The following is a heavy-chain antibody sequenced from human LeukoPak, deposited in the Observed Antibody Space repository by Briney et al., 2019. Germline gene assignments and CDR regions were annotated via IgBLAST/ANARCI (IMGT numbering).Heavy chain of an antibody. CDR2: MNPNSGNT. V-gene: IGHV1-8*03. CDR3: ASRRYGSGSYYNGYEY. Sequence: ASVKVSCKASGYTFTSYDINWVRQATGQGREWMGWMNPNSGNTGYAQKFQGRVTITRNTSISTAYMELSSLRSEDTAVYCCASRRYGSGSYYNGYEYWGQGTLVTVSS. D-gene: IGHD3-10*01. CDR1: GYTFTSYD. J-gene: IGHJ4*02.